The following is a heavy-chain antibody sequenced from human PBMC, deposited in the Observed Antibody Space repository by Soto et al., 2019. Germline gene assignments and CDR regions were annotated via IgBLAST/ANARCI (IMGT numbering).Heavy chain of an antibody. V-gene: IGHV3-11*01. D-gene: IGHD2-15*01. CDR2: ILSLESHK. Sequence: GGSLRLSCSGSGFNFSDYYLNWIRHTPEKGLEWVSSILSLESHKYYSASVMGRFSISRDNARRSLFLQMNNLRVEDTGIYFCATGLKDSSNRPSFDSWGPGTPVTVSS. CDR1: GFNFSDYY. CDR3: ATGLKDSSNRPSFDS. J-gene: IGHJ4*02.